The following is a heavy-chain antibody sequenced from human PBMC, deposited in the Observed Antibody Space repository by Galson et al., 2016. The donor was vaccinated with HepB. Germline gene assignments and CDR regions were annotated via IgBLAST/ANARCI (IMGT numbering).Heavy chain of an antibody. Sequence: QSGAEVKKPGESLRISCTGSGYSFTNYWINWVRQMPGKGLEWMGRIDPGDSFTNYSPSFQGHVTISADKSISTAYLQWSSLKASDTAMYYCASLRSGSLTSDSWGQETLVTVSS. CDR2: IDPGDSFT. CDR3: ASLRSGSLTSDS. CDR1: GYSFTNYW. V-gene: IGHV5-10-1*01. D-gene: IGHD1-26*01. J-gene: IGHJ5*02.